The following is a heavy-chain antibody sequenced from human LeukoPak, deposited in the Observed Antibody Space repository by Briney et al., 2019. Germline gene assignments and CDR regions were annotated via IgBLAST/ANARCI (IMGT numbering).Heavy chain of an antibody. V-gene: IGHV4-59*08. Sequence: SETLSLTCTVSGGSISTYYWSWIRQPPGKGLEWIGYIYYSGITKYKPSLKSRVTISVDASKNQFSLKLTSVTAADTAVYYCARQLFAFGFRHFDRWGQGTLVTVSS. CDR3: ARQLFAFGFRHFDR. CDR1: GGSISTYY. D-gene: IGHD2-21*01. J-gene: IGHJ4*02. CDR2: IYYSGIT.